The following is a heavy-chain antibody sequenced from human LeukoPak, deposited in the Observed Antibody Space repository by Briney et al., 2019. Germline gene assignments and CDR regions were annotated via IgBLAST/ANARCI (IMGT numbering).Heavy chain of an antibody. CDR1: GFTFSSYA. CDR3: ARSYDILTGYYLTLGLYFDY. V-gene: IGHV3-23*01. D-gene: IGHD3-9*01. Sequence: GGSLRLSCAAAGFTFSSYAMSWVRQAPGEGLEWVSGISGSGGSTFYAESVKGRFTISRDNSKNTLYLQMNSLRAEDTAVYYCARSYDILTGYYLTLGLYFDYWGQGTLVTVSS. J-gene: IGHJ4*02. CDR2: ISGSGGST.